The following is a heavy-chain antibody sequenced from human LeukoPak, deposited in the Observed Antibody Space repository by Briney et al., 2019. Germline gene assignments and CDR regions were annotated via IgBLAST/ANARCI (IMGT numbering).Heavy chain of an antibody. CDR2: FYNGGAT. J-gene: IGHJ4*02. V-gene: IGHV3-66*01. CDR3: ARASQWLAFDY. D-gene: IGHD6-19*01. Sequence: GGSLRLSCAAYGFTVSCSYMSWVRQAPGRGLEWVSVFYNGGATNYADSVKGRITISSDNSKTTLYHQMNSLRVEDTAVYYCARASQWLAFDYWGEGTLVTVSS. CDR1: GFTVSCSY.